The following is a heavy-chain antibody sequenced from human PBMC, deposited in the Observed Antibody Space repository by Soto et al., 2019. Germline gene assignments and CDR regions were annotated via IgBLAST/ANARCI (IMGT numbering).Heavy chain of an antibody. CDR2: ISNSGSST. CDR3: ARGSIALNY. CDR1: GFTFTSYA. J-gene: IGHJ4*02. Sequence: EVQLLDSGGGLVQPGGSLRLSCAASGFTFTSYAMSWVRQAPGKGLEWVSAISNSGSSTYYADSVKGRFTVSRDNSKNTLYLQMNSLRAEDTAVYYCARGSIALNYWGQGTLVTVSS. D-gene: IGHD6-6*01. V-gene: IGHV3-23*01.